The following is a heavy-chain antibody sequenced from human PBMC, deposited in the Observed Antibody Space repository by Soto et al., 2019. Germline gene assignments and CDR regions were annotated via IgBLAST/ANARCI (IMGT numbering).Heavy chain of an antibody. CDR2: IDPSDSYT. V-gene: IGHV5-10-1*01. CDR3: AIGIVGATTFYQGYGMDV. Sequence: GESLKISCKGSGYSFTSYWISWVRQMPGKGLEWMGRIDPSDSYTNYSPSFQGHVTISADKSISTAYLQWSSLKASDTAMYYCAIGIVGATTFYQGYGMDVWGQGTTVTVSS. J-gene: IGHJ6*02. CDR1: GYSFTSYW. D-gene: IGHD1-26*01.